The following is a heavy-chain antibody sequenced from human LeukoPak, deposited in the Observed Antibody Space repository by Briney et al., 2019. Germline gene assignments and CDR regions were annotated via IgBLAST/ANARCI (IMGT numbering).Heavy chain of an antibody. V-gene: IGHV4-59*08. D-gene: IGHD4-17*01. CDR2: IYYSAST. J-gene: IGHJ4*02. CDR3: ARLRLPYGDRELDY. Sequence: SETLSLTCTVSGGSISSYYWSWIRQPPGKGLEWIGYIYYSASTSYNPSLKSRVTISVDTSKNQFSLKLSSVTAADTAVYYCARLRLPYGDRELDYWGQGTLVTVSS. CDR1: GGSISSYY.